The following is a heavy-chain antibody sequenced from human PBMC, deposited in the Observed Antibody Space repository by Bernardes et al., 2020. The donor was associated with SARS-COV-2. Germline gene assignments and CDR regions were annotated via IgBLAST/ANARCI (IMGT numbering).Heavy chain of an antibody. CDR1: GFTFSDYA. V-gene: IGHV3-64D*08. J-gene: IGHJ4*02. CDR3: VKQRGLDYGSARILYYFDF. CDR2: ISDYGDSA. D-gene: IGHD4-17*01. Sequence: GGSLRLFCAACGFTFSDYAIHWVRKPPGMGLEYVSGISDYGDSAYYADSVKGRFTISRDNSKNTLYLQMSSLRAEDTAMYFCVKQRGLDYGSARILYYFDFWGQGALVTVSS.